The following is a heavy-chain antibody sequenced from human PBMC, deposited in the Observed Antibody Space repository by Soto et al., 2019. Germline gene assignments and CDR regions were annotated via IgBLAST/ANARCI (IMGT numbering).Heavy chain of an antibody. Sequence: PGGSLRLSCAASGFTFSSYSMNWVRQAPGKGLEWVSYISSSSSTIYYADSVKGRFTISRDNAKNSLYLQKNSLRDEDTAVYYCARTTTRIAAAGLYYYYYGMDVWGQGTTVTVS. CDR2: ISSSSSTI. J-gene: IGHJ6*02. V-gene: IGHV3-48*02. CDR3: ARTTTRIAAAGLYYYYYGMDV. CDR1: GFTFSSYS. D-gene: IGHD6-13*01.